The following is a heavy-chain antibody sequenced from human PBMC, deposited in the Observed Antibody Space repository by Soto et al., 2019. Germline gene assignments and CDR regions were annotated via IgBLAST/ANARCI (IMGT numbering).Heavy chain of an antibody. CDR2: IYYSGST. CDR3: ASIVVPAAPFDY. CDR1: GGSISSGGYY. V-gene: IGHV4-31*03. D-gene: IGHD2-2*01. Sequence: SETLSLTCTVSGGSISSGGYYWSWIRQHPGKGMEWIGYIYYSGSTYYNPSLKSRVTISVDTSKNQFSLKLSSVTAADTAVYYCASIVVPAAPFDYWGQGTLVTVSS. J-gene: IGHJ4*02.